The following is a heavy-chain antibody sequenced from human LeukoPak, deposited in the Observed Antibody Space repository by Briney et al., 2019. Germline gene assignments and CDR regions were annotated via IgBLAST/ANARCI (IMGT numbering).Heavy chain of an antibody. D-gene: IGHD3-9*01. Sequence: PGGSLRLSCGASGFTFSSYAMSWVRQAPGKGLEWVSAISGSGGSTYYADSVKGRFTISRDNSKNTLYLQMNSLRAEDTAVYYCAKDPYYDISTGYCYFDYWGQGTLVTVTS. J-gene: IGHJ4*02. CDR3: AKDPYYDISTGYCYFDY. V-gene: IGHV3-23*01. CDR2: ISGSGGST. CDR1: GFTFSSYA.